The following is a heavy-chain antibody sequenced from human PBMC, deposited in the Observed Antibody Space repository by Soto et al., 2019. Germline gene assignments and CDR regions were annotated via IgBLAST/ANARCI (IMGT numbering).Heavy chain of an antibody. Sequence: SVNVSCKASGGTFRNHFFNWGREGPGQGLECMGGIIPIIGTPNYAQKFQGRVTITADASTSTVYLEVSSLRSQDTAVYYCARDLEFRDGNISHLDYWGQGTLVTVSS. V-gene: IGHV1-69*13. CDR1: GGTFRNHF. J-gene: IGHJ4*02. D-gene: IGHD3-10*01. CDR3: ARDLEFRDGNISHLDY. CDR2: IIPIIGTP.